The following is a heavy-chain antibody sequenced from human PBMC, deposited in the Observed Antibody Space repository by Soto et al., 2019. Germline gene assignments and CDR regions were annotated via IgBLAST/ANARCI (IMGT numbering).Heavy chain of an antibody. CDR1: GFSFNDYA. D-gene: IGHD4-4*01. CDR3: ARVAADYMNSADP. V-gene: IGHV3-23*01. Sequence: EVQLLESGGGLVQPGGSLSLSCAASGFSFNDYAMTWVRQAPGKGREWVSAIGGSGGKTYYTASVKGRFTISRDNSKDTVDLDMNRLRVEATAVYFCARVAADYMNSADPWGQGTLVTVSS. CDR2: IGGSGGKT. J-gene: IGHJ5*02.